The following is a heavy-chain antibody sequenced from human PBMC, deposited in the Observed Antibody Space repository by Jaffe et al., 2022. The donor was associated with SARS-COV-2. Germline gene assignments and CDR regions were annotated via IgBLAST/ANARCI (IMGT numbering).Heavy chain of an antibody. J-gene: IGHJ4*02. CDR3: AREKGTVTTFWSTFAPHPHFDY. CDR1: GYTFTSYG. D-gene: IGHD4-4*01. V-gene: IGHV1-18*01. Sequence: QVQLVQSGAEVKKPGASVKVSCKASGYTFTSYGISWVRQAPGQGLEWMGWISAYNGNTNYAQKLQGRVTMTTDTSTSTAYMELRSLRSDDTAVYYCAREKGTVTTFWSTFAPHPHFDYWGQGTLVTVSS. CDR2: ISAYNGNT.